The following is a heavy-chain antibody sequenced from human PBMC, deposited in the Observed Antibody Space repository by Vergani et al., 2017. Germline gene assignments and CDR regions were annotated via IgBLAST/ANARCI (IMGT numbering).Heavy chain of an antibody. D-gene: IGHD3-10*01. J-gene: IGHJ6*02. CDR3: ARDGVRWFGELTKLLNYYGMDV. CDR1: GGSISSGSYY. CDR2: IYTSGST. V-gene: IGHV4-61*02. Sequence: QVQLQESGPGLVKPSQTLSLTCTVSGGSISSGSYYWSWIRQPAGKGLEWIGRIYTSGSTNYNPSLKSRVTISVDTSKNQFSLKLSSVTAADTAVYYCARDGVRWFGELTKLLNYYGMDVWGQGTTVTVSS.